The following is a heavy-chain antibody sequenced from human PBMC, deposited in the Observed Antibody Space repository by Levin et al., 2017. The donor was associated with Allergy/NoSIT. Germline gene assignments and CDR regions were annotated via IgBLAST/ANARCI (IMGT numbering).Heavy chain of an antibody. CDR1: GASFSSHY. CDR3: AGQRGYAYGFDY. Sequence: PSETLSLTCTVSGASFSSHYWNWIRQSPGKGLEWIGILFHTGTISTKPSLKSRVTMSVDTSKNLFSLKVASVTAADTAVYFCAGQRGYAYGFDYWGQGALVTVSS. V-gene: IGHV4-59*11. D-gene: IGHD5-18*01. CDR2: LFHTGTI. J-gene: IGHJ4*02.